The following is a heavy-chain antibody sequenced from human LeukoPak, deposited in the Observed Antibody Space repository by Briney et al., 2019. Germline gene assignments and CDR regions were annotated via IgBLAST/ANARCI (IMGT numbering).Heavy chain of an antibody. CDR2: IFYSGST. CDR3: ARSGELVDY. Sequence: SETLSLTCTVSGGSISGYYWSWIRQPSGKGLEWIGYIFYSGSTNYNPSLKSRVTISVDTSKNQFSLKLSSVAAADTAVYYCARSGELVDYWGQGTLVTVSS. CDR1: GGSISGYY. D-gene: IGHD3-10*01. J-gene: IGHJ4*02. V-gene: IGHV4-59*01.